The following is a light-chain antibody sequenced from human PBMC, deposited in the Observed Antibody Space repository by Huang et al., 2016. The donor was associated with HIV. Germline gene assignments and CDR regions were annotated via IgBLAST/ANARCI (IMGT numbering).Light chain of an antibody. J-gene: IGKJ4*01. V-gene: IGKV1-9*01. CDR2: DAS. CDR1: QGISSS. CDR3: QQLSSYPLT. Sequence: IQLTQSPSPLSASVGDTVTITCRASQGISSSSAWYQQQPGKAPYLLVYDASTLRGGVPSRFSGSGSGTEFTLTISSLQPEDFAAYYCQQLSSYPLTFGGGTRVEIK.